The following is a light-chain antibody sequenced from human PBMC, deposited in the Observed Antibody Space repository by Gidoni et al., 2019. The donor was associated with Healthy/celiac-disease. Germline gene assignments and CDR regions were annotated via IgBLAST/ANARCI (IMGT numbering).Light chain of an antibody. Sequence: EIVMTQSPATRSVSPGERATLSCRASQSVSSNLAWYQQKPGQAPRLLIYGASTRATGIPARFSGSGSGTEFTLTISSLQSEDFAFYYCQQYNNWPPEYTFGQGTKLEIK. J-gene: IGKJ2*01. CDR2: GAS. CDR1: QSVSSN. V-gene: IGKV3-15*01. CDR3: QQYNNWPPEYT.